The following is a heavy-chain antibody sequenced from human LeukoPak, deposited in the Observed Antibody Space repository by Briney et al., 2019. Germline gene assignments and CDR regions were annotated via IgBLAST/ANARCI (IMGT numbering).Heavy chain of an antibody. D-gene: IGHD6-25*01. V-gene: IGHV3-21*04. J-gene: IGHJ3*02. Sequence: GGSLRLSCAASGFTFSSYSMHWVRQAPGKGLEWVSSISSSSSYIYYADSVEGRFTISRDNAKNSLYLQMNSLRAEDTAVYYCAAAAGYRFDIWGRGTMVTVSS. CDR3: AAAAGYRFDI. CDR1: GFTFSSYS. CDR2: ISSSSSYI.